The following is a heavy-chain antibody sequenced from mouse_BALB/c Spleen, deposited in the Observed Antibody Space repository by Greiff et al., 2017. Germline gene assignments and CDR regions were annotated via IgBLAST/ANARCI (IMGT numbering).Heavy chain of an antibody. Sequence: EVQGVESGGGLVQPGGSRKLSCAASGFTFSSFGMNWVRQAPEKGLEWVAYISSGSSTIYYADTVKGRFNISRDNPKNTLFLQMTSLRSEDTAMYYCARLGDYDGAWCAYWGQGTLVTVSA. D-gene: IGHD2-4*01. V-gene: IGHV5-17*02. CDR2: ISSGSSTI. CDR1: GFTFSSFG. J-gene: IGHJ3*01. CDR3: ARLGDYDGAWCAY.